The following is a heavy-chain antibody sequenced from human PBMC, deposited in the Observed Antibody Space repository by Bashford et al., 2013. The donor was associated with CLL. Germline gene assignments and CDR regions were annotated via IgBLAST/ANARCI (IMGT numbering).Heavy chain of an antibody. V-gene: IGHV4-34*01. Sequence: SETLSLTCAVYGGSFSGYYWSWIRQPPGRGWSGLGKSIIVESTNYNPSLKSRVTISVDTSKNQFSLKLSSVTAADTAVYYCARDPMIVVVINPGEPYYYYYYGMDVWGQGTTVTVSS. CDR1: GGSFSGYY. CDR2: SIIVEST. CDR3: ARDPMIVVVINPGEPYYYYYYGMDV. J-gene: IGHJ6*02. D-gene: IGHD3-22*01.